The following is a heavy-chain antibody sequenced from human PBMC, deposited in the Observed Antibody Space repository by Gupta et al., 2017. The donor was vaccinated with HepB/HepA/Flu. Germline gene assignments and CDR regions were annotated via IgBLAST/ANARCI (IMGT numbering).Heavy chain of an antibody. D-gene: IGHD5-18*01. Sequence: EVQLLESGGGLVQPGGSLRLSCAASGFTFSSYAMSWVRKAPGKGLEWVSAISGSGGRTYYADAVKGRFTISRDNSKNTLYLQMNSLRAEDTAVYYCAKYSYGFLRHFDYWGQGTLVTVSS. CDR3: AKYSYGFLRHFDY. CDR1: GFTFSSYA. CDR2: ISGSGGRT. J-gene: IGHJ4*02. V-gene: IGHV3-23*01.